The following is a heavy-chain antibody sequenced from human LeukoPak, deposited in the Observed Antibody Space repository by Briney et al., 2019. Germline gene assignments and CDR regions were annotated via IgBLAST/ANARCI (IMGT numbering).Heavy chain of an antibody. Sequence: GGSLKLSCAASGFTFSNYAMAWVRQAPGKGLEWVSSFTASGGRTYYADSVKGRFTISRDNSKNTLYLQMNSLRAEDTAVYYCAKVAVAGQFDASDIWGQGTMVTVSS. V-gene: IGHV3-23*01. CDR2: FTASGGRT. D-gene: IGHD6-19*01. J-gene: IGHJ3*02. CDR1: GFTFSNYA. CDR3: AKVAVAGQFDASDI.